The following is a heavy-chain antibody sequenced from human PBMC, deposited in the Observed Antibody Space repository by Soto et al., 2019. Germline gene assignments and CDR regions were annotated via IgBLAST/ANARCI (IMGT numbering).Heavy chain of an antibody. CDR2: VYYSGAT. V-gene: IGHV4-59*01. CDR1: GDSMTNNC. J-gene: IGHJ6*02. Sequence: PXASLWLTCTVPGDSMTNNCGGGIRQPPGKGLEWIGYVYYSGATNYNPSLKSRVSVSPDPSRNQFSLKLTSVTAADTAVYYCARAMGDWGTYYYYYGMDVWGQGTMVTVSS. CDR3: ARAMGDWGTYYYYYGMDV. D-gene: IGHD3-16*01.